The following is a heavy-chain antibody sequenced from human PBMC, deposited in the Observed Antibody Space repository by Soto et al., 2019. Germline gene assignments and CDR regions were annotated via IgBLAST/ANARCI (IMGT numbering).Heavy chain of an antibody. J-gene: IGHJ4*02. CDR1: GFIFSTFW. Sequence: GGSLRLSCAASGFIFSTFWMRRVRQAPGKGLVWVSRISSDGSRTSYADSVKGRFTISRDNAKNTLYLQMNSLRAEDTAVYYCARVVGYYDSSGYPDYWGQGTLVTVSS. CDR3: ARVVGYYDSSGYPDY. V-gene: IGHV3-74*01. CDR2: ISSDGSRT. D-gene: IGHD3-22*01.